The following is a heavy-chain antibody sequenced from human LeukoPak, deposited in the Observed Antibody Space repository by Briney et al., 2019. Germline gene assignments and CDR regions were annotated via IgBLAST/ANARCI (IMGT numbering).Heavy chain of an antibody. CDR3: ARVAYSSSWYWFDP. V-gene: IGHV4-31*03. CDR2: VYYSGST. CDR1: GGSISSGGYY. J-gene: IGHJ5*02. Sequence: PSETLSLTCTVSGGSISSGGYYWSWIRQHPGKGLEWIGYVYYSGSTYYNPSLKSRVTISVETAKNQFSLKLSSVTAADTAVYYCARVAYSSSWYWFDPWGQGTLVTVSS. D-gene: IGHD6-13*01.